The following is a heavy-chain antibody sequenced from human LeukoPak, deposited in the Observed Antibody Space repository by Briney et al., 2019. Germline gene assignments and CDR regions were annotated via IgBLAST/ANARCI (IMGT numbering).Heavy chain of an antibody. J-gene: IGHJ3*02. D-gene: IGHD3-3*01. CDR2: IYYSGGT. CDR3: ATDGVQLDAFDI. CDR1: AGSISSNC. V-gene: IGHV4-59*01. Sequence: PSETLSLTCIVSAGSISSNCWSWIRQPPGDVLEWIGHIYYSGGTNYNPSLKSRVTISVDTSKNQFSLKLSSVTAADTAVYYCATDGVQLDAFDIWGPGTMVTVSS.